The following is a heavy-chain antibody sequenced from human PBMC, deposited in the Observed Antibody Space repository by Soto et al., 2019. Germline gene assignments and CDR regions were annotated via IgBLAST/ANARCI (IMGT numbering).Heavy chain of an antibody. CDR1: GDSVSSNSAA. J-gene: IGHJ5*02. CDR3: ARGGITIFGVVPPGISTYNWFDP. D-gene: IGHD3-3*01. Sequence: SQTLSITCAFSGDSVSSNSAAWNWIRQSPSRGLEWLGRTYYRSKWYNDYAVSVKSRITINPDTSKNQFSLQLNSVTPEDTAVYYCARGGITIFGVVPPGISTYNWFDPWGQGTLVTVSS. V-gene: IGHV6-1*01. CDR2: TYYRSKWYN.